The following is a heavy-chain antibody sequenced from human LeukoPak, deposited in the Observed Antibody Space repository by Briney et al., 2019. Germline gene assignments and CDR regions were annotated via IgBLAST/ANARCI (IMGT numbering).Heavy chain of an antibody. CDR2: TYYRAKWYN. CDR1: GDSVSSDSAA. CDR3: ARVRRVAVTPYYFDS. J-gene: IGHJ4*01. V-gene: IGHV6-1*01. Sequence: SQTLSLTCGISGDSVSSDSAAWNWIRQSPSRGLEWLGRTYYRAKWYNDYAVSVKSRITINPDTSKNQFSLQLDSVTPDDTAVYYCARVRRVAVTPYYFDSWGHGTLVTVSS. D-gene: IGHD6-19*01.